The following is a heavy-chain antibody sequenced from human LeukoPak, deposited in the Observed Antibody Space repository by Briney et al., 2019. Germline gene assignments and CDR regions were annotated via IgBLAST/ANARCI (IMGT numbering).Heavy chain of an antibody. CDR3: ASGQNGYAYSSVDY. CDR1: GGTFSSYA. CDR2: INPNSGGT. Sequence: ASVKVSCKASGGTFSSYAISWVRQAPGQGLEWMGWINPNSGGTNYAQKFQGRVTMTRDTSISTAYMELSRLRSDDTAVYYCASGQNGYAYSSVDYWGQGTLVTVSS. D-gene: IGHD6-25*01. J-gene: IGHJ4*02. V-gene: IGHV1-2*02.